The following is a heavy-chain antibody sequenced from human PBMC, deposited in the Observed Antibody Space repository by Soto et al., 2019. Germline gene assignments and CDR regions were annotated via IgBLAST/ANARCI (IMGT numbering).Heavy chain of an antibody. CDR1: GGSFSGYY. D-gene: IGHD3-10*01. CDR3: ARGPLPLYYFDY. J-gene: IGHJ4*02. V-gene: IGHV4-34*01. CDR2: INHSGST. Sequence: QVQLQQWGAGLLKPSETLSLTCAVYGGSFSGYYWSWIRQPPGKGLEWIGEINHSGSTNYNPSLKSRVTISVDTSKTQFSLKLSSVTAADTAVYYCARGPLPLYYFDYWGQGTLVTVSS.